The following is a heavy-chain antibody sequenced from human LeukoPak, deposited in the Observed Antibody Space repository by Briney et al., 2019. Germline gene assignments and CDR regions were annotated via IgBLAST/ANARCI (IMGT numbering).Heavy chain of an antibody. CDR3: ARQGYQLRYFFDY. CDR1: GGSFSGYY. V-gene: IGHV4-34*01. J-gene: IGHJ4*02. CDR2: IYYSGST. D-gene: IGHD2-2*01. Sequence: PSETLSLTCAVYGGSFSGYYWSWIRQPPGKGLEWIGSIYYSGSTYHNPSLKSRVTISVDTSKNQFSLKLSSVTAADTAVYYCARQGYQLRYFFDYWGQGTLVTVSS.